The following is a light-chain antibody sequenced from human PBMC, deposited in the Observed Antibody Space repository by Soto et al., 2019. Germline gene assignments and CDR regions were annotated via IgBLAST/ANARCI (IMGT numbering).Light chain of an antibody. CDR2: WAS. CDR1: QSVLYDSNNKNY. J-gene: IGKJ4*01. CDR3: QQYYSIPLT. Sequence: DIVMSQSPDSLAASLGERATINCKPSQSVLYDSNNKNYLAWYQQKPGQPPKLLIYWASTRESGVPDRFSGSGSGTDFTLTITSLQAEDVAVYYCQQYYSIPLTFGGGTKVDIK. V-gene: IGKV4-1*01.